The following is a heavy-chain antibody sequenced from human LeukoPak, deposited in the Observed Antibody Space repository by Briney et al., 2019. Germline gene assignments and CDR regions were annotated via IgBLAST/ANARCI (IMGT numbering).Heavy chain of an antibody. CDR1: GGSFSGYY. V-gene: IGHV4-34*01. CDR2: INHSGST. Sequence: SETLSLTCAVYGGSFSGYYWSWIRQPPGKGLEWIGEINHSGSTNYNPSLKSRVTISVGTSKNQFSLKVSSVTAADTAVYYCARPHSTFFDQDAAYYFDYWDQGTLVTVSS. J-gene: IGHJ4*02. CDR3: ARPHSTFFDQDAAYYFDY. D-gene: IGHD3-9*01.